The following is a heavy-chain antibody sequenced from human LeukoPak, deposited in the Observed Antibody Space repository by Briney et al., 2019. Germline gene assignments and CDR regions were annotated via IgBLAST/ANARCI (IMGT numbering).Heavy chain of an antibody. Sequence: PGRSLRLSCAVSGFTFGSYGMHWVRQAPGKGLEWVAVISDDGSNQYYADTVKGRFTMSRDNSKNKMYLQMNSLRTEDTAVYYCARDPSNSGSYYVLDYWGQGTLVTVSS. D-gene: IGHD1-26*01. CDR2: ISDDGSNQ. J-gene: IGHJ4*02. V-gene: IGHV3-30*03. CDR3: ARDPSNSGSYYVLDY. CDR1: GFTFGSYG.